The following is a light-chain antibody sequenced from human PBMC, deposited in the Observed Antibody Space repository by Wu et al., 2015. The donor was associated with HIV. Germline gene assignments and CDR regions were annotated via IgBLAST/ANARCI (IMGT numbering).Light chain of an antibody. CDR2: GAS. Sequence: EIVMTQSPATLSVSPGERATLSCRVSQSVTSNLAWYQQKPGQAPRLLIYGASTRATGVPARFSGSGSGTEFTLTISSLQSEDFAVYYCQQYNNWPRTFGRRDQGGNQT. J-gene: IGKJ1*01. V-gene: IGKV3-15*01. CDR1: QSVTSN. CDR3: QQYNNWPRT.